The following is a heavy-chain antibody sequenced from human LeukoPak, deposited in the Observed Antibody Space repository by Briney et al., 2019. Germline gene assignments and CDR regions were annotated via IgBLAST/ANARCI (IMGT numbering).Heavy chain of an antibody. CDR3: ARDLLARAFWSGEKWFDP. CDR2: ISAYNGNT. J-gene: IGHJ5*02. Sequence: ASVKVSCKASGYTFTSYGISWVRQAPGQGLEWMGWISAYNGNTNYAQKLQGRVTMTTDTSTSTAYMELRSLRSDDTAVYYCARDLLARAFWSGEKWFDPWGQGTLVTVSS. D-gene: IGHD3-3*01. CDR1: GYTFTSYG. V-gene: IGHV1-18*01.